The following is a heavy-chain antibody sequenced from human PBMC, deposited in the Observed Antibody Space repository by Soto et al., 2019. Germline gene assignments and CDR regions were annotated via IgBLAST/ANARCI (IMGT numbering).Heavy chain of an antibody. CDR3: ARSNIVVVPAAIGDLYYYGMDV. V-gene: IGHV3-7*01. CDR1: GFTFSSYW. D-gene: IGHD2-2*01. CDR2: IKQDGSEK. J-gene: IGHJ6*02. Sequence: PGGSLRLSCAASGFTFSSYWMSWVRQAPGKGLEWVANIKQDGSEKYYVDSVKGRFTISRDNAKNSLYLQMNSLRAEDTAVYYCARSNIVVVPAAIGDLYYYGMDVWGQGTTVTVSS.